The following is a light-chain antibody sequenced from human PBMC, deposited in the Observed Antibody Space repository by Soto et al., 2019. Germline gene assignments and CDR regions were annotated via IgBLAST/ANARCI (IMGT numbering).Light chain of an antibody. J-gene: IGLJ2*01. CDR3: QSYDSSLSGYVV. CDR1: SSNIGAGYD. CDR2: GNS. Sequence: QSVLTQPPSVSGAPGQRVTISCTGSSSNIGAGYDVHWYQQLPGTAPKLLIYGNSNRPSGVPDRFSGSKSGTSASLAITGLQGEDEADYYGQSYDSSLSGYVVFGGGTKVTVL. V-gene: IGLV1-40*01.